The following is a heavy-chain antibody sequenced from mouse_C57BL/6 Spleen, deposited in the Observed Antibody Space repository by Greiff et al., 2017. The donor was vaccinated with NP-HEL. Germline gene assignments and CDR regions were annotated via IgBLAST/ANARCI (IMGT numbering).Heavy chain of an antibody. CDR1: GYTFTDYY. D-gene: IGHD1-2*01. CDR2: INPNNGGT. V-gene: IGHV1-26*01. J-gene: IGHJ3*01. Sequence: VQLQQSGPELVKPGASVKISCKASGYTFTDYYMNWVKQSHGKSLEWIGDINPNNGGTSYNQKFKGKATLTVDKSSSTAYMELRSLTSEDSAVYYCARNSVGSTAFAYWGQGTLVTVSA. CDR3: ARNSVGSTAFAY.